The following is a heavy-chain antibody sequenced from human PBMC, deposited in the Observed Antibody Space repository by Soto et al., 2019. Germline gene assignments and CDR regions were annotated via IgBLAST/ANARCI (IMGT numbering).Heavy chain of an antibody. CDR2: ISYDGTNK. Sequence: QVQLVESGGGVVQPGRSLRLSCAASEFTFSSYAMHWVRQAPGKGLEWVAVISYDGTNKYYADSVKGRFTISRDNSKNTLYLQMNSLRAEDTAVYYCAKDTGYSSSWQNYYYGMDVWGQGTTVTVSS. CDR1: EFTFSSYA. CDR3: AKDTGYSSSWQNYYYGMDV. J-gene: IGHJ6*02. D-gene: IGHD6-13*01. V-gene: IGHV3-30*18.